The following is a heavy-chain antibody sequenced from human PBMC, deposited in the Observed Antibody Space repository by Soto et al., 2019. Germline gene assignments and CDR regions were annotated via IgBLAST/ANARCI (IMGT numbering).Heavy chain of an antibody. CDR3: ASRDDSSSWYYFDY. V-gene: IGHV3-7*03. CDR2: IKQDGSEK. CDR1: GFTFSSYW. Sequence: GGSLRLSCAASGFTFSSYWMSWVRQAPGKGLEWVANIKQDGSEKYYVDSVKGRFTISRDNAKNSLYLQMNSLRAEDTAVYYGASRDDSSSWYYFDYWGQGTLVTVSS. J-gene: IGHJ4*02. D-gene: IGHD6-13*01.